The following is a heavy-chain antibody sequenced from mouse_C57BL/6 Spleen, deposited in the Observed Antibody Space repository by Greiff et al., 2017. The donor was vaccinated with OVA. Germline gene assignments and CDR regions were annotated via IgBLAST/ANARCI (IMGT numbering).Heavy chain of an antibody. CDR1: GFNIKDYY. J-gene: IGHJ2*01. CDR2: IDPEDGGT. D-gene: IGHD4-1*01. Sequence: VQLQQSGAELVKPGASVKLSCTASGFNIKDYYMNWVKQRTEQGLEWIGRIDPEDGGTKYAQTFQGKATITADTSSNTAYRQLSSLTAEDTSVYYCARRDWEYWGQGTTLTVSS. CDR3: ARRDWEY. V-gene: IGHV14-2*01.